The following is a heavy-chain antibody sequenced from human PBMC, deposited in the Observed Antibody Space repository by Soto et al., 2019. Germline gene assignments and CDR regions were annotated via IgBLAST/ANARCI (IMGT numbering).Heavy chain of an antibody. J-gene: IGHJ5*02. CDR1: GGSISSYY. D-gene: IGHD3-22*01. V-gene: IGHV4-38-2*02. CDR2: IYHSGSA. Sequence: SETLSLTCTVSGGSISSYYWGWTRQPPGKGLEWIGSIYHSGSAYYNPSLKSRVTMSVDTSKNQFSLKLSSVTAADTAVYYCARDSSAYYRTNWCDPWGQGTLVTV. CDR3: ARDSSAYYRTNWCDP.